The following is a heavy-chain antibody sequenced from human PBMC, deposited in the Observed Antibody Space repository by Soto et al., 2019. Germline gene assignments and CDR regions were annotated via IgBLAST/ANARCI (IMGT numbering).Heavy chain of an antibody. CDR2: IYHSGST. Sequence: SETLSLTCTVSGGSISSSNWWSWVRQPPGKGLEWIGEIYHSGSTNYNPSLKSRVTITVDKSKNQFSLKLSSVTAADTAVYYCASRPYSGYEYYYYYGMDVWGQGTTVTVSS. J-gene: IGHJ6*02. CDR1: GGSISSSNW. CDR3: ASRPYSGYEYYYYYGMDV. D-gene: IGHD5-12*01. V-gene: IGHV4-4*02.